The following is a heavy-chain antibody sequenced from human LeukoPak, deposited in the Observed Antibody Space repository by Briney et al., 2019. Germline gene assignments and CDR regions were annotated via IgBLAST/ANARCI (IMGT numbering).Heavy chain of an antibody. V-gene: IGHV3-72*01. D-gene: IGHD2/OR15-2a*01. CDR3: AKSKPGNILDY. CDR1: GFTFSDDH. Sequence: GGSLRLSCTASGFTFSDDHMDWVRQAPGKGLEWIGRIRSTATTEYAASVKGRFTISRDDSKNSVYMQMNSLKTEDTAVYFCAKSKPGNILDYWGQGTLLTVSS. J-gene: IGHJ4*02. CDR2: IRSTATT.